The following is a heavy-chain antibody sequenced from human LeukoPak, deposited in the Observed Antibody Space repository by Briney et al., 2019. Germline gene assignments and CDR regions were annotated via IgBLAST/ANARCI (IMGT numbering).Heavy chain of an antibody. V-gene: IGHV3-53*01. CDR2: IYSGGST. J-gene: IGHJ4*02. CDR3: ARERTYYFDY. Sequence: GGSLRLSCAASGFTVSSNYMSWVRQAPGEGLEWVSVIYSGGSTYYADSVKGRFTISRDNSKNTLYLQMNSLRAEDTAVYYCARERTYYFDYWGQGTLVTVSS. CDR1: GFTVSSNY.